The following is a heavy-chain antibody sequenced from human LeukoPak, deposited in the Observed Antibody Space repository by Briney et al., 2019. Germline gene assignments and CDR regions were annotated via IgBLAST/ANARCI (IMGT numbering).Heavy chain of an antibody. CDR3: ARFENQQLSSWFDP. CDR2: IYSGGST. V-gene: IGHV3-53*01. J-gene: IGHJ5*02. CDR1: GFTFSNHG. Sequence: GGSLRLSCAASGFTFSNHGMNWVRQAPGKGLEWVSVIYSGGSTYYADSVKGRFTISRDNSKNTLYLQMNSLRAEDTAVYYCARFENQQLSSWFDPWGQGTLVTVSS. D-gene: IGHD6-13*01.